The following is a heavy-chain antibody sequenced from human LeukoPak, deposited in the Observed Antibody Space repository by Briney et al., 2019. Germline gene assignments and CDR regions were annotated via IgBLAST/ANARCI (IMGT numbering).Heavy chain of an antibody. CDR1: GDSVSSDSAA. CDR2: TYYRSKWYN. D-gene: IGHD1-1*01. Sequence: SQTVSLTCGISGDSVSSDSAAWNWIRRSPSRGLEWLGRTYYRSKWYNNYAVSVKSRLTINPDTSKNQFSLQLNSVTPEDTAVYYCAGGPGALHYWGQGTLVTVSS. J-gene: IGHJ4*02. V-gene: IGHV6-1*01. CDR3: AGGPGALHY.